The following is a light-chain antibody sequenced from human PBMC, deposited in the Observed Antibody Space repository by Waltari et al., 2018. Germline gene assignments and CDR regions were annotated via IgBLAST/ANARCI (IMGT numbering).Light chain of an antibody. CDR3: QQYSSFST. CDR1: QSVGTW. Sequence: DIQMTQFPSTLSPSVGDRVTISCRASQSVGTWLAWYQQKPGKAPKLLIYMASSLESGVPSRFSGSGSGTEFTLTISSLQPDDFATYSCQQYSSFSTFGQGTKVDI. CDR2: MAS. V-gene: IGKV1-5*03. J-gene: IGKJ2*01.